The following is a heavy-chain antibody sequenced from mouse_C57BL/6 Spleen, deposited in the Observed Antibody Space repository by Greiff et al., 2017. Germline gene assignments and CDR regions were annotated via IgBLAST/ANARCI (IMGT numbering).Heavy chain of an antibody. CDR3: ARGTTVVGAMDY. CDR2: LDPSDSYT. D-gene: IGHD1-1*01. J-gene: IGHJ4*01. CDR1: GYTFTSYW. V-gene: IGHV1-69*01. Sequence: VQLQQPGAELVMPGASVKLSCKASGYTFTSYWMHWVKQRPGQGLEWIGELDPSDSYTNYNQKCKGKSTLTVDKSSSTADMQLSSLTSEDSAVYYGARGTTVVGAMDYWGQGTSVTVSS.